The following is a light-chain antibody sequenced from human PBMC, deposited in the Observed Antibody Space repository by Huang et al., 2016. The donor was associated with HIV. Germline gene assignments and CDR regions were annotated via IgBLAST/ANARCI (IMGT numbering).Light chain of an antibody. Sequence: EIVLTQSPATLSLSPGDRATLSCRASQSVRTYLAWFQQKRGQPPRLLICDVSNRATGIPGRFRGSGSGTDFTLTISRLEPEDFAVYYCQQRGNWPFTFGQGTRLEIK. CDR2: DVS. CDR3: QQRGNWPFT. CDR1: QSVRTY. V-gene: IGKV3-11*01. J-gene: IGKJ5*01.